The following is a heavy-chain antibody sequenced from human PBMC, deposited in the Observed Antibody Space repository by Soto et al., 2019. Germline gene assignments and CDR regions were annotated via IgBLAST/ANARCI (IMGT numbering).Heavy chain of an antibody. Sequence: QVQLVQSGAEVKKPGSSVQVSCKASGGTFSSYTISWVRQAPGQGLEWMGRIIPILGIANYAQKFQGRVTITADKSTSTAYMELSSLRSEDTALYYCAREARTVTVTTSWYFDLWGRGTLVTVSS. CDR1: GGTFSSYT. D-gene: IGHD4-17*01. V-gene: IGHV1-69*08. J-gene: IGHJ2*01. CDR2: IIPILGIA. CDR3: AREARTVTVTTSWYFDL.